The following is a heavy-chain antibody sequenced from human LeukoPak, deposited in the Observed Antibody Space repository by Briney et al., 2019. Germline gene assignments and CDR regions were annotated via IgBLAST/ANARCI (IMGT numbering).Heavy chain of an antibody. CDR2: ISAYNGNT. D-gene: IGHD3-3*01. CDR1: GYTFTSYG. Sequence: ASVKVSCKASGYTFTSYGISWVRQAPGQGLEWMGWISAYNGNTNYAQKLQGRVTMTTDTSTSTAYMELRSMRSDDTAVYYCASADFSSYWFAPWGQGTLVTVSS. V-gene: IGHV1-18*01. J-gene: IGHJ5*02. CDR3: ASADFSSYWFAP.